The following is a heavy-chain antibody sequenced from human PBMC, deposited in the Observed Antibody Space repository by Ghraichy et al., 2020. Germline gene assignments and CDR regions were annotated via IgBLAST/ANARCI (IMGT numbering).Heavy chain of an antibody. J-gene: IGHJ5*02. CDR1: GGSFSGYY. D-gene: IGHD3-3*01. CDR2: INHSGST. V-gene: IGHV4-34*01. CDR3: ARENGVTIFGGWFDP. Sequence: SETLSLTCTVYGGSFSGYYWSWIRQPPGKGLEWIGEINHSGSTNYNPSLKSRVTISVDTSKNQFSLKLSSVTAADTAVYYCARENGVTIFGGWFDPWGQGILVIVSP.